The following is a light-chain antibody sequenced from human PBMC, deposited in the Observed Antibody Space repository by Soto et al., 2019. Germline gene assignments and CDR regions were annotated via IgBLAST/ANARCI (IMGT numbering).Light chain of an antibody. CDR1: QSISSSY. Sequence: EIVLTQSPGTLSLSPGERATLSCRASQSISSSYLAWYQLKPGQAPRLLIYGTSSRATGIPDRFSGRGSGTDFTLTISRLEPVDFSVYYCQQYDSSPPYTFGQGTKLEIK. CDR2: GTS. J-gene: IGKJ2*01. CDR3: QQYDSSPPYT. V-gene: IGKV3-20*01.